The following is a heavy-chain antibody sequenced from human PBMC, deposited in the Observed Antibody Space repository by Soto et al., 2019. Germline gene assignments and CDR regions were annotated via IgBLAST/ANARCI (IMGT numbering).Heavy chain of an antibody. Sequence: PSETLSLTCTVSGGSISSYYWSWIRQPPGKGLEWIGYIYYSGNTNYNPSLKSRVTISVDTSKNHFSLKLSTVTAADTAVYYCARGGDYRFDYWGQGALVTVSS. CDR3: ARGGDYRFDY. J-gene: IGHJ4*02. D-gene: IGHD4-4*01. V-gene: IGHV4-59*12. CDR2: IYYSGNT. CDR1: GGSISSYY.